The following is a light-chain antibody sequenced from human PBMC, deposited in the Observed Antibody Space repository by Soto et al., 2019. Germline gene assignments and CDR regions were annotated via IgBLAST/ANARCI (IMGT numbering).Light chain of an antibody. CDR1: SSDVGGFNY. Sequence: QSALTQPASVSGSPGQSITISCTGTSSDVGGFNYVSWYQHHPGRAPKLMIFDVNNRPSGVSNRFSGSKSGNTASLTISGLQAEDEADYYCGSYTSASADVLFGGGTQLTFL. CDR2: DVN. V-gene: IGLV2-14*03. CDR3: GSYTSASADVL. J-gene: IGLJ2*01.